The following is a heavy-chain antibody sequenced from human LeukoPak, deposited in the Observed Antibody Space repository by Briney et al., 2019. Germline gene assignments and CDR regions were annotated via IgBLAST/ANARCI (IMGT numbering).Heavy chain of an antibody. J-gene: IGHJ5*02. CDR2: IHIYRGNT. CDR1: GYSSSNYG. Sequence: VASVKVSCKASGYSSSNYGISWVRQAPGQGLEWMGWIHIYRGNTNYAQKFQGRVTMTTDTSTSTVYMAVRGLRSDDTAMYYCARDVGITVADSFDPWGQGTLVTVSS. D-gene: IGHD6-13*01. CDR3: ARDVGITVADSFDP. V-gene: IGHV1-18*01.